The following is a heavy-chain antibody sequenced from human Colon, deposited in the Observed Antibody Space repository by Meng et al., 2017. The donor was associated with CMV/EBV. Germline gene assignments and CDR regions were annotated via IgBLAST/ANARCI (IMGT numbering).Heavy chain of an antibody. J-gene: IGHJ4*02. D-gene: IGHD1-26*01. CDR3: ASLSGGDFDY. CDR1: GHDGTGYC. CDR2: ISPSAGGT. V-gene: IGHV1-2*02. Sequence: QVEAGGAVVNSVAAWQGSCESAGHDGTGYCVGGLRQAPGQGLEGLGGISPSAGGTNYAQKLQGRVTMTRDTSMNTAYMGLSRLGSDDTAVYYGASLSGGDFDYWGQGTLVTVSS.